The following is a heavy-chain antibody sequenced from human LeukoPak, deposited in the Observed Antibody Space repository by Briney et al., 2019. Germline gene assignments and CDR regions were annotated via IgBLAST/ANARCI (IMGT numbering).Heavy chain of an antibody. Sequence: SETLSLTCTVSGGSISSSSYYWGWIRQPPGKGLEWIGSIYYSGSTYYNPSLKSRVTISVDTSKNQFSLKLCTVTAADTAVYDCASAARTLGYCSGGSCYSSRPFDYWGQGTLVTVSS. J-gene: IGHJ4*02. CDR1: GGSISSSSYY. CDR2: IYYSGST. D-gene: IGHD2-15*01. V-gene: IGHV4-39*01. CDR3: ASAARTLGYCSGGSCYSSRPFDY.